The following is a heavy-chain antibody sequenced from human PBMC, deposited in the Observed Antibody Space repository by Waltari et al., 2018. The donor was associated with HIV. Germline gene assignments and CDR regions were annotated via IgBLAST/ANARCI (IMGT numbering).Heavy chain of an antibody. D-gene: IGHD4-17*01. Sequence: QVQLQESGPGLVKPSETLSLTCTVSGGSISSYYWSWIRRPPGKGREWIGYIYYSGSTNSNPSLKSRVTISVDTSKNQFSLKLSSVTAADTAVYYWARVDYGPNPYGMDVWGQGTTVTVSS. CDR2: IYYSGST. V-gene: IGHV4-59*01. CDR1: GGSISSYY. CDR3: ARVDYGPNPYGMDV. J-gene: IGHJ6*02.